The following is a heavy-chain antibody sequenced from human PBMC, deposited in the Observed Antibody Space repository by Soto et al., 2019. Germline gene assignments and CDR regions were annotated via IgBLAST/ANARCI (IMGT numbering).Heavy chain of an antibody. CDR3: ARGDSSSWPFDY. V-gene: IGHV4-34*01. D-gene: IGHD6-13*01. Sequence: SETLSLTCAVYGGSFSGYYWSWIRQPPGKGLEWIGEINHSGSTNYNPSLKSRVTISVDTSKNQFSLKLSSVTAADTAVYYCARGDSSSWPFDYWGQGTLVTVSS. CDR2: INHSGST. J-gene: IGHJ4*02. CDR1: GGSFSGYY.